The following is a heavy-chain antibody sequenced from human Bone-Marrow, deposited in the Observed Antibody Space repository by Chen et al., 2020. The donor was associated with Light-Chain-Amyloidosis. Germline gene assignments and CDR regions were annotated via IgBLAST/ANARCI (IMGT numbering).Heavy chain of an antibody. D-gene: IGHD5-18*01. CDR3: AKGGTAMAHFDS. Sequence: EVQLVESGGGLVQPGGSLRLSCAASGFTFGGFAMSWVRQAPGKGLEWVSAISGSGDTPYYEDSVKGRFTISRGNSKNTLYLQISSLRPDDTAVYYCAKGGTAMAHFDSWGQGTLVAVSS. CDR2: ISGSGDTP. J-gene: IGHJ4*02. V-gene: IGHV3-23*04. CDR1: GFTFGGFA.